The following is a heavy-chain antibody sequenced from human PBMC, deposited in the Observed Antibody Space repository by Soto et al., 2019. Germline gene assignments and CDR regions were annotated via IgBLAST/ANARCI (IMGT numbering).Heavy chain of an antibody. D-gene: IGHD3-16*01. Sequence: QVQLVQSGAEVKKPGSSVKVSCKASGGTFSSYTISWVRQAPGQGLEWMGRIIPILGIANYAQKFQGRVTITSNKPTRTANMELGGWRAEATAVFSGGGHVNLWGQGKMVTVSS. CDR1: GGTFSSYT. J-gene: IGHJ3*01. CDR3: GGHVNL. V-gene: IGHV1-69*02. CDR2: IIPILGIA.